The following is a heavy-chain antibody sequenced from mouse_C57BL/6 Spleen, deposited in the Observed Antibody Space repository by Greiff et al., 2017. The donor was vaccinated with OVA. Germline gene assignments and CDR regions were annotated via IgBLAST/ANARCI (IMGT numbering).Heavy chain of an antibody. V-gene: IGHV2-2*01. CDR1: GFSLTSYG. D-gene: IGHD1-2*01. J-gene: IGHJ4*01. CDR2: IWSGGST. Sequence: QVQLQQSGPGLVQPSQSLSITCTVSGFSLTSYGVHWVRQSPGKGLEWLGVIWSGGSTDYNAAFISRLSISKDNSNSQVFFKMNSLQADDTAIYFGAKKRVGYKAMDNWVKEPQSPSPQ. CDR3: AKKRVGYKAMDN.